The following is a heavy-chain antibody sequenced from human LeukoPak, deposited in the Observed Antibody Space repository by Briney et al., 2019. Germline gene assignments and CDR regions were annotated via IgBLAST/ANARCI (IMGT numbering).Heavy chain of an antibody. J-gene: IGHJ4*02. CDR1: GYRFTSYW. Sequence: GXXLKISCKGSGYRFTSYWGGWVRQMPGKGLEGMGIIYPGDSDTRYSPSFQGQVTISDDKSISTAYLQWSSLQAADRSIYYWARRGSGYYYFDYWGQGTLVTVSS. CDR2: IYPGDSDT. D-gene: IGHD1-26*01. CDR3: ARRGSGYYYFDY. V-gene: IGHV5-51*01.